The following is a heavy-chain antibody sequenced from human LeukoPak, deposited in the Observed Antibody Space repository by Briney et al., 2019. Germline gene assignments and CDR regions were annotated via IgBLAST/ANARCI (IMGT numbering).Heavy chain of an antibody. V-gene: IGHV4-59*01. Sequence: SETLSLTCTVSGGSISSYYWSWIRQPPGKGLEWIGYIYYSGSTNYNPSLKSRVTIPVDTSKNQFSLKLSSVTAADTAVYYCARFHDFWSGYYRWTFDYWGQGTLVTVSS. CDR1: GGSISSYY. CDR3: ARFHDFWSGYYRWTFDY. J-gene: IGHJ4*02. CDR2: IYYSGST. D-gene: IGHD3-3*01.